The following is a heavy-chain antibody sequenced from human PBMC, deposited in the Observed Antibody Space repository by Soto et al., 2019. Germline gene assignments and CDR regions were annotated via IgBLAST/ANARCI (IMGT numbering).Heavy chain of an antibody. J-gene: IGHJ3*02. CDR2: IYPGDSDT. CDR1: GYSFTSYW. Sequence: GESLKISCKGSGYSFTSYWIGWVRQMPGKGLEWMGIIYPGDSDTGYSPSFQGQVTISAKKSLYLQMNSLRAEDTAVYYCARGDYYDTSGPFSDAFDIWGQGTMVTVSS. D-gene: IGHD3-22*01. CDR3: ARGDYYDTSGPFSDAFDI. V-gene: IGHV5-51*01.